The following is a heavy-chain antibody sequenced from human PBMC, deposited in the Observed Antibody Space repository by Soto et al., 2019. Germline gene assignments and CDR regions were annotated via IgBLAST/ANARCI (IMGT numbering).Heavy chain of an antibody. J-gene: IGHJ6*02. CDR2: INAGNGNT. D-gene: IGHD6-13*01. CDR1: GYTFTSYA. Sequence: EASVKVSCKASGYTFTSYAMHWVRQAPGQRLEWMGWINAGNGNTKYSQKFQGRVTITRDTSASTAYMELSSLRSEDTAVYYCARDRVAAAEYYYYGMDVWGQGTTVTVSS. V-gene: IGHV1-3*01. CDR3: ARDRVAAAEYYYYGMDV.